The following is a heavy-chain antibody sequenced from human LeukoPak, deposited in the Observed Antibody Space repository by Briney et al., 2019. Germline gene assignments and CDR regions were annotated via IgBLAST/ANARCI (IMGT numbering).Heavy chain of an antibody. CDR3: ARGIPWLWLPYGFDY. J-gene: IGHJ4*02. Sequence: SETLSLTCTVSGGSVSSYYWSWIRQPPGKGLEWIGYIYYSGSTNYNPSLKSRVTISVDTSKNQFSLKLSSVTAADTAVYYCARGIPWLWLPYGFDYWGREPWSPSPQ. CDR1: GGSVSSYY. V-gene: IGHV4-59*02. CDR2: IYYSGST. D-gene: IGHD5-18*01.